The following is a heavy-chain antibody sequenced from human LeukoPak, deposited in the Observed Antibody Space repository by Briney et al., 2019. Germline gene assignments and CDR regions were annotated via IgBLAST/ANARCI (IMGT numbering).Heavy chain of an antibody. CDR1: GGSISSSSYY. CDR2: IYSGGST. J-gene: IGHJ4*02. D-gene: IGHD6-19*01. Sequence: SETLSLTCTVSGGSISSSSYYWGWIRQPPGKGLEWIGSIYSGGSTNYNPSLESRVTISIDTSKNQFSLKLRSVSAADTAVYYCARSPLIPSGWLGFDYWGQGTLVTVSS. V-gene: IGHV4-39*07. CDR3: ARSPLIPSGWLGFDY.